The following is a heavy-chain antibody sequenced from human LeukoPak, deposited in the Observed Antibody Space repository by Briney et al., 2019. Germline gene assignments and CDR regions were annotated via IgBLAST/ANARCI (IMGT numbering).Heavy chain of an antibody. J-gene: IGHJ4*02. V-gene: IGHV4-39*07. D-gene: IGHD1-26*01. Sequence: SETLSLTCTVSGGSISSSNFYWGWIRQPPGKGLEWIGSIYYSGSTYYNPSLKSRVSISVDTSKNQFSLKLSSVTAADTAVYYCARMGATKLFDYWGQGTLVTVSS. CDR2: IYYSGST. CDR3: ARMGATKLFDY. CDR1: GGSISSSNFY.